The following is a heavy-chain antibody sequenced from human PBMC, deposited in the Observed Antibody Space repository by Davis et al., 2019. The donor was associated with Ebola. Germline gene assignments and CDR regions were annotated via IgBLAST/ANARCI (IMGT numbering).Heavy chain of an antibody. CDR3: ARGLLVGWFDP. Sequence: MPSETLSLTCTVSGDSISDYYWSWIRQPPGKGLEWIGYIYNSGRTDYNPSLKSRVTISVDTSKNQFSLKMSSVTAADTAVYYCARGLLVGWFDPWGQGTLVTVSS. CDR2: IYNSGRT. J-gene: IGHJ5*02. V-gene: IGHV4-59*01. D-gene: IGHD6-6*01. CDR1: GDSISDYY.